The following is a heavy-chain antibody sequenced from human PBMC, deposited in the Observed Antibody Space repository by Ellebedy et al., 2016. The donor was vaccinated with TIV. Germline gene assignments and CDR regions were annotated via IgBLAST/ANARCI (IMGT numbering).Heavy chain of an antibody. J-gene: IGHJ3*02. CDR3: ARPIARVRGVVHDAFDI. V-gene: IGHV3-11*01. CDR2: ISTSGFTI. D-gene: IGHD3-10*01. Sequence: PGGSLRLSCAASGFTFSDYYMSWIRQAPGKGLEWLSYISTSGFTIYYADSVKGRFTISRDNAKKSLYLQMNSLRAEDTAVYYCARPIARVRGVVHDAFDIWGQGTMVTVSS. CDR1: GFTFSDYY.